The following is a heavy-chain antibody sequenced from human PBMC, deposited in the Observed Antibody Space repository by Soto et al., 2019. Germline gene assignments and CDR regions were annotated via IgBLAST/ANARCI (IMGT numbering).Heavy chain of an antibody. V-gene: IGHV4-59*01. Sequence: SETLSLTCTVSGGSISSYYWSWIRQPPGKGLEWIGYIYYSGSTNYNPSLKSRVTLSVDTSKNQFSLKLSSVTAADTAVYYCARSGGGLYYYDSSGPFDYWGQGTLVTVSS. D-gene: IGHD3-22*01. CDR3: ARSGGGLYYYDSSGPFDY. J-gene: IGHJ4*02. CDR2: IYYSGST. CDR1: GGSISSYY.